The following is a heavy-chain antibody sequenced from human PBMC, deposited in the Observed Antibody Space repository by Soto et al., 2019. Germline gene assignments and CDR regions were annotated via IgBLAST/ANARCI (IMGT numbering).Heavy chain of an antibody. CDR1: GGSISSRGYY. J-gene: IGHJ5*02. CDR3: ATSNWFDP. V-gene: IGHV4-39*01. Sequence: QLQLQESGPGLVKPSETLSLTCTVSGGSISSRGYYWVWIRQPPGKGLEWIGTIYDSGSTYYNPSLKSRVTISVDTSKNQFSLKLSSVTAADTAVYYCATSNWFDPWGQGTLVTVSS. CDR2: IYDSGST.